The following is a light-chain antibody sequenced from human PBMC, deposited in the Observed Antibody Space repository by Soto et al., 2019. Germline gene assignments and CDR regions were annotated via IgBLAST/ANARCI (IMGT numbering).Light chain of an antibody. Sequence: QSALTQPRSVSGSPGQSVTISCTGTSSDVGSYNYVSWYQQHPGKAPKLMIYDVSKRPSGVPDRFSGSKSGNTASLTISGLPAEVGVDDYCASYAGSYTWVFGGGTKLTVL. J-gene: IGLJ3*02. CDR1: SSDVGSYNY. CDR2: DVS. CDR3: ASYAGSYTWV. V-gene: IGLV2-11*01.